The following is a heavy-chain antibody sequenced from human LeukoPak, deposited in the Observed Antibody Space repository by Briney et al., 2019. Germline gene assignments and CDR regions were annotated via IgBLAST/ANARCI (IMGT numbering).Heavy chain of an antibody. D-gene: IGHD6-25*01. CDR2: MDTDGRTT. CDR3: ATDVTGSEDR. CDR1: GFPFGNFW. Sequence: GGSLRLSCVVSGFPFGNFWMHWVRQVPGKGLVWVARMDTDGRTTDYADSVKGRFTISRDNARNTLYLQTRSLRADDTDLYYCATDVTGSEDRWGQATLVTVSS. V-gene: IGHV3-74*01. J-gene: IGHJ5*02.